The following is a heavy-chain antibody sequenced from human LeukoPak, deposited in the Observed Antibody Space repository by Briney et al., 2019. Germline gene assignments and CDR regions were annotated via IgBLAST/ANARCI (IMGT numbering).Heavy chain of an antibody. CDR3: AKDSRYYYVDY. CDR1: GFTFSSYG. Sequence: PGGSLRLPCAASGFTFSSYGMHWVRQAPGKGLEWVAVIWYDGSNKYYADSVKGRFTISRDNSKNTLYLQMNSLKTEDTAVYYCAKDSRYYYVDYWGQGTLVTVSS. J-gene: IGHJ4*02. V-gene: IGHV3-30*02. D-gene: IGHD1-14*01. CDR2: IWYDGSNK.